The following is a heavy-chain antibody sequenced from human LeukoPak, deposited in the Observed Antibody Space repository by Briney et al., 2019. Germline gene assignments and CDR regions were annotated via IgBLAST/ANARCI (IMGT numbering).Heavy chain of an antibody. CDR3: AREFEGTASGAGY. D-gene: IGHD3-16*01. J-gene: IGHJ4*02. CDR2: MSVGSGLI. V-gene: IGHV3-21*01. Sequence: PGGSLRLSCAASGFIFSRYSMNWVRQAPGKGLEWVASMSVGSGLIYYAESVRGRFTVSRDNAKTSLYLQMKRLRAADTAVYFCAREFEGTASGAGYWGQGTLVTVSS. CDR1: GFIFSRYS.